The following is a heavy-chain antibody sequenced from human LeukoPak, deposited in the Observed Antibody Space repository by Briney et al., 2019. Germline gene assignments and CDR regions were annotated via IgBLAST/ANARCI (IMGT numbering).Heavy chain of an antibody. Sequence: GGSLRLSCAASGFTFSNYWMHWVRQAPGKGLVWVSRINNDGSTTNYADSVKGRFTISRDNAENTLYLQMKSLRDEGTAVYYCARGPRTYYYDSSGYNWGQGTLVTVSS. J-gene: IGHJ4*02. D-gene: IGHD3-22*01. V-gene: IGHV3-74*01. CDR2: INNDGSTT. CDR3: ARGPRTYYYDSSGYN. CDR1: GFTFSNYW.